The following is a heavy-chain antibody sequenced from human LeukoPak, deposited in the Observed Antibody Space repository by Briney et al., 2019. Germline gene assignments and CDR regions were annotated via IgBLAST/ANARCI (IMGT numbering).Heavy chain of an antibody. J-gene: IGHJ6*02. D-gene: IGHD3-10*01. CDR3: ARVSGYYGSGSYYSNYYGMDV. CDR2: INHSGST. V-gene: IGHV4-34*01. CDR1: GESFSGYY. Sequence: SETLSLTCAVYGESFSGYYWSWIRQPPGKGVEWIGEINHSGSTNYNPSPKSRVTISVDTSKNQFSLKLSSVTAADTAVYYCARVSGYYGSGSYYSNYYGMDVWGQGTTVTVSS.